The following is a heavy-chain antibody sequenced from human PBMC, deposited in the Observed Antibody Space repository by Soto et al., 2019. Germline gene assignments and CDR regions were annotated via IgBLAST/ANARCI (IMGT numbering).Heavy chain of an antibody. D-gene: IGHD3-16*02. J-gene: IGHJ3*02. Sequence: AESLRLSCASSVFTFSSYSMNWVRHAPGKGLEWVASISSSSSYIYYADSVKGRFNISRDNAKNSLYLQMNSLRAEDTAVYYCARVYQSYDYVWGSYRPRAHDAFDIWGQGTMVTVSS. V-gene: IGHV3-21*01. CDR2: ISSSSSYI. CDR3: ARVYQSYDYVWGSYRPRAHDAFDI. CDR1: VFTFSSYS.